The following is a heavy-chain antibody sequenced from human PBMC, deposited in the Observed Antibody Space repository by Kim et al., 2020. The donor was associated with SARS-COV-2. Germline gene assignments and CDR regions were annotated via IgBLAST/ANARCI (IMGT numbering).Heavy chain of an antibody. CDR1: GGSISSSGFY. CDR3: ASGASGYYYYAMDV. Sequence: SETLSLTCNVSGGSISSSGFYWGWIRQPPGKELEWIGNIYYSGSTDYNPSLKSRVTISVDTSESHFSLRLSSVTAADTAVYYCASGASGYYYYAMDVWGHGTTVPVSS. V-gene: IGHV4-39*01. D-gene: IGHD1-1*01. CDR2: IYYSGST. J-gene: IGHJ6*02.